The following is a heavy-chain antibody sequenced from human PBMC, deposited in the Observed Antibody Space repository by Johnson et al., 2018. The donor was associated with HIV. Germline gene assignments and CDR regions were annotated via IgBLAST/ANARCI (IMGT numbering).Heavy chain of an antibody. CDR1: GFTFSSYA. CDR3: TTDLASDAFDI. V-gene: IGHV3-30-3*01. Sequence: QVLLVESGGGVVQPGRSLRLSCAASGFTFSSYAMHWVRQAPGKGLEWVAVISYDGSNKYYVDSVKGRFTISRDNAKNSLYLQMNSLKTEDTAVYYCTTDLASDAFDIWGQGTMVTVSS. CDR2: ISYDGSNK. J-gene: IGHJ3*02.